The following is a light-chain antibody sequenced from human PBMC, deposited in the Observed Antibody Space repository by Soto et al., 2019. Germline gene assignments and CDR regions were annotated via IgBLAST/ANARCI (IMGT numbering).Light chain of an antibody. V-gene: IGLV2-14*01. CDR2: GDS. Sequence: HSVLTQPASVSGSPGQSIAISCTGTSSDVGGSTHVSWYQHHPGEAPKLLIYGDSNRPSGVSDRFSGSKSGNTASLTISGLQVGAEADFPCNPYTPSSTSVFGTGTKVTVL. J-gene: IGLJ1*01. CDR3: NPYTPSSTSV. CDR1: SSDVGGSTH.